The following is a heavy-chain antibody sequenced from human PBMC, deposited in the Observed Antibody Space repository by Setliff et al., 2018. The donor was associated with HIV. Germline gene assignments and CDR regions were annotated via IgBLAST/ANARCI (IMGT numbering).Heavy chain of an antibody. V-gene: IGHV3-30*02. CDR1: GFTFSAHG. Sequence: PGGSLRLSCAASGFTFSAHGTHWVRQAPGRGLEWVAFINYDVSYEYYAGSVKGRVTISRDNSKNTVDLQMNSLRPEDTAVYYCAKDGDYANWDYDAFDIWGQGTLVTVSS. CDR2: INYDVSYE. J-gene: IGHJ3*02. D-gene: IGHD1-7*01. CDR3: AKDGDYANWDYDAFDI.